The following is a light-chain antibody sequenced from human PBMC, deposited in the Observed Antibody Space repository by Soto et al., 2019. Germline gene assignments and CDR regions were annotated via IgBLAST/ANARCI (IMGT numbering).Light chain of an antibody. V-gene: IGLV2-11*01. CDR3: CSYAGTSLWV. CDR1: SSDVGGYNY. J-gene: IGLJ3*02. CDR2: DVS. Sequence: QLVLTQPRSVSGSPGQSVTISCTGTSSDVGGYNYVSWYQQHPGKAPKLVIYDVSKRPSGVPDRFSGSKSGNTASLTISGLQADDEADYYCCSYAGTSLWVFGGGTKLTVL.